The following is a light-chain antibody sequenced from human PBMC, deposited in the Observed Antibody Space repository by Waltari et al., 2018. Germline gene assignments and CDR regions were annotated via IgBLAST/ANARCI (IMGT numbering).Light chain of an antibody. CDR1: QSISSN. CDR3: QQHDNWPIT. Sequence: EIVMTQSPATLSVSPGERATLSCRASQSISSNLAWYQQKPDQAPRLLIYSASTRATGIPARFSGSGSGAEFTLTISSLQSEDCAIYYCQQHDNWPITFGGGTKVEIK. J-gene: IGKJ4*01. V-gene: IGKV3-15*01. CDR2: SAS.